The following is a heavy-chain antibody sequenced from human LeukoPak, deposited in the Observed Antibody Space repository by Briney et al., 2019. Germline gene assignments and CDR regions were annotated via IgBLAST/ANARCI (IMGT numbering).Heavy chain of an antibody. CDR3: AKDPGPHTAFNWFDT. V-gene: IGHV3-74*01. J-gene: IGHJ5*02. CDR1: GFTFASYW. Sequence: PAGSLTLSCAASGFTFASYWMHWVRQAPGKGRVWVSRTNIDGSITVYADSVRGRFPSSRENAKNTLYLQMDSLTVDDTAVYYCAKDPGPHTAFNWFDTWGQGTLVTVSS. CDR2: TNIDGSIT.